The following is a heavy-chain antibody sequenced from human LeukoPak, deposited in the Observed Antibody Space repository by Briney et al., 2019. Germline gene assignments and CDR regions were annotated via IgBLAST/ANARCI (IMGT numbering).Heavy chain of an antibody. D-gene: IGHD3-22*01. V-gene: IGHV1-46*01. CDR1: GYTFTSYY. CDR3: AREAARSFYYDSSGYYLS. Sequence: ASVKVSCKASGYTFTSYYMHWVRQAPGQGLEWMGIIKPSGGSTSYAQKFQGRVTLTRDTSTSTVYMELSSLRSEDTAVYYCAREAARSFYYDSSGYYLSWGQGTLVTVSS. CDR2: IKPSGGST. J-gene: IGHJ4*02.